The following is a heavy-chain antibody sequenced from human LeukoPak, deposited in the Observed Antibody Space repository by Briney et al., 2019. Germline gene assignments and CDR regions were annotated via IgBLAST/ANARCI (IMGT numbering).Heavy chain of an antibody. CDR1: GYTFTGYY. J-gene: IGHJ6*03. CDR3: ARGPGGYDFWSGYYSYYYYMDV. Sequence: ASVKVSCKASGYTFTGYYMHWVRQATGQGLEWMGWMNPNSGNTGYAQKFQGRVTITRNTSISTAYMELSSLRSEDTAVYYCARGPGGYDFWSGYYSYYYYMDVWGKGTTVTVSS. D-gene: IGHD3-3*01. CDR2: MNPNSGNT. V-gene: IGHV1-8*03.